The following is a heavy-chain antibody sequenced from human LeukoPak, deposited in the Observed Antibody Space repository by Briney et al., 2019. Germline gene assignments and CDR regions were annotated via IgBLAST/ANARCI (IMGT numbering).Heavy chain of an antibody. D-gene: IGHD1-26*01. CDR2: ISSSSSYI. V-gene: IGHV3-21*01. CDR1: GFTFSSYS. CDR3: ARDEAQWEPTGD. J-gene: IGHJ4*02. Sequence: GGSLRLSCAASGFTFSSYSMNWVRQAPGKGLEWVSSISSSSSYIYYADSVKGRFTISRDNAKNSLCLQMNSLRAEDTAVYYCARDEAQWEPTGDWGQGTLVTVSS.